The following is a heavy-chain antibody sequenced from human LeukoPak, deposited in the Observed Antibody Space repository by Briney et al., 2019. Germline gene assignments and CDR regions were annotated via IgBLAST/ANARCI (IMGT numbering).Heavy chain of an antibody. V-gene: IGHV4-34*01. CDR3: ARRRTIFGVVTAYFQH. D-gene: IGHD3-3*01. CDR2: INHSGST. J-gene: IGHJ1*01. CDR1: SGSFSGYY. Sequence: SETLSLTCAVYSGSFSGYYWSWIRQPPGKGLEWIGEINHSGSTNYNPSLKSRVTISVDTSKNQFSLKLSSVTAADTAVYYCARRRTIFGVVTAYFQHWGQGTLVTVSS.